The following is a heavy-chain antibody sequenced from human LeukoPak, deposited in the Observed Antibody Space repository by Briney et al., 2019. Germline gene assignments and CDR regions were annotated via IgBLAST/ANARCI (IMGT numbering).Heavy chain of an antibody. CDR1: GYTFTSYT. CDR2: INTGNGNT. J-gene: IGHJ5*02. V-gene: IGHV1-3*03. D-gene: IGHD3-10*01. Sequence: GASVKVSCKAPGYTFTSYTMHWVRQAPGQRLEWMGWINTGNGNTKYSQEFQGRVTITRDTSASTAYMELSSLRSEDMAVYYCARGAKFRSYGSGTYYTSLPFDPWGQGTLVTVSS. CDR3: ARGAKFRSYGSGTYYTSLPFDP.